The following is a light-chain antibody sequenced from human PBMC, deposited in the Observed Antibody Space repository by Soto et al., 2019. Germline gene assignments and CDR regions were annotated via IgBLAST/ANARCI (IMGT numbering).Light chain of an antibody. CDR2: DVS. CDR1: SSDVGRYDY. CDR3: SSFTTSSTFV. Sequence: QSVLAQPASVSGSPGQSITISCTGTSSDVGRYDYVSWFQQHPGKTPKLLIYDVSNWPSGASDRFSGSKSGNTASLTISGLQPEDEADYYCSSFTTSSTFVFGTWTKVTVL. V-gene: IGLV2-14*01. J-gene: IGLJ1*01.